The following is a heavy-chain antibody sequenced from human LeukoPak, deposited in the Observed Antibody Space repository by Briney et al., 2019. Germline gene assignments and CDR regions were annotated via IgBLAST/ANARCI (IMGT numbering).Heavy chain of an antibody. J-gene: IGHJ4*02. CDR3: ARLGVAARPFDY. V-gene: IGHV4-34*01. Sequence: SETLSLTCAVYGGSFSGYYWSWIRQPPGKGLEWIGEINHSGSTNYNPSLKSRVTISVDTSKNQFSLKLSSVTAADTAVYYCARLGVAARPFDYWGQGTLVTVSS. CDR2: INHSGST. CDR1: GGSFSGYY. D-gene: IGHD6-6*01.